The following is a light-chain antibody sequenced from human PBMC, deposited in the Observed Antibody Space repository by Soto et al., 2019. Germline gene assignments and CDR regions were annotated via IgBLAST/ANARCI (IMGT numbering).Light chain of an antibody. CDR1: SSDVGGYNY. V-gene: IGLV2-11*01. Sequence: QSALTQPRSVSGSPGQSVTISCTGTSSDVGGYNYVSWYQEQPGKAPKLMIYDVSKRPSGVPDRFSGSKSGNTASLTISGLQAEDEAYYYCCSYAGSYSYVFGTGTKVTVL. J-gene: IGLJ1*01. CDR2: DVS. CDR3: CSYAGSYSYV.